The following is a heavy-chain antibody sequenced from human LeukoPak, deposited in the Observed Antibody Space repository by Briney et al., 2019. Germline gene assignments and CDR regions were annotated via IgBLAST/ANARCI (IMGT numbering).Heavy chain of an antibody. CDR3: ARGHRSGWGLFDY. D-gene: IGHD6-19*01. J-gene: IGHJ4*02. CDR1: GYTFSSYS. Sequence: GGSLRLSCAASGYTFSSYSMNWVRQAPGKGLEWVSSISSSSSYIYYADSVKGRFTISRDNAKNSLYLQMNSLRAEDTAVYYCARGHRSGWGLFDYWGQGTLVTVSS. CDR2: ISSSSSYI. V-gene: IGHV3-21*01.